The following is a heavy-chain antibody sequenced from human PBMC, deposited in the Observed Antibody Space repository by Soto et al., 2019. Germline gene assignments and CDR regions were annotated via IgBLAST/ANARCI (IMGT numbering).Heavy chain of an antibody. CDR3: AHRRGYCGSPSCPARYYYFDY. CDR1: GFSLSTSGVG. J-gene: IGHJ4*02. CDR2: IYWDDDK. Sequence: QITLKESGPTLVKPTQTLTLTCTFSGFSLSTSGVGVGWIRQPPGKALEWLALIYWDDDKRYSPSLKSRLTTTKDTSKNQVVLTMTTMDPMDTATYYCAHRRGYCGSPSCPARYYYFDYWGQGTLVTVSS. D-gene: IGHD2-2*01. V-gene: IGHV2-5*02.